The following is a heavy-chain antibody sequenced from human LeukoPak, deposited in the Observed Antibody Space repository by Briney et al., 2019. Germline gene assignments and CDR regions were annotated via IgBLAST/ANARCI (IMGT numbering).Heavy chain of an antibody. CDR3: ARYPFE. V-gene: IGHV5-51*01. Sequence: GESLKISCKASGYRFTSDWIAWVRQMPGKGLEWMGIIYPGDSDTRYNPSFQGQVTISADKSISTAYLQWSSLKASDTAIYYCARYPFEWGQGTLVTVSS. CDR1: GYRFTSDW. CDR2: IYPGDSDT. J-gene: IGHJ4*02.